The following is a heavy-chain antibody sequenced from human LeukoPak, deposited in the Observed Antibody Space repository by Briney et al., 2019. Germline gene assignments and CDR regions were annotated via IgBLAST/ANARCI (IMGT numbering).Heavy chain of an antibody. CDR1: GFTFSSYE. V-gene: IGHV3-48*03. J-gene: IGHJ4*02. D-gene: IGHD6-13*01. CDR3: ARGSHLNSSSWYGGNDY. Sequence: GGSLRLSCAASGFTFSSYEMNWVRQAPGKGLEWVSYISSSGSTIYYADSVKGRFTISRDNARNSLYLQMNSLRAEDTAVYYCARGSHLNSSSWYGGNDYWGQGTLVTVSS. CDR2: ISSSGSTI.